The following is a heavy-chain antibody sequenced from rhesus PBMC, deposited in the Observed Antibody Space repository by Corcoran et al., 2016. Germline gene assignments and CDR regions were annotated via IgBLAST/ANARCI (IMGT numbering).Heavy chain of an antibody. Sequence: QVQLQESGPGLVKPSETLSLTCAVSSYSISSGYGWSWIRQPPGKGLAWIGNIGGGSGSTNYNPSLKSRVTLSKDTSNNQFSLHLTSVTAADTAVYYCARVSGIVGTMGAFDICGQGLRVTVSS. CDR2: IGGGSGST. D-gene: IGHD1-20*01. CDR3: ARVSGIVGTMGAFDI. J-gene: IGHJ3*01. CDR1: SYSISSGYG. V-gene: IGHV4-127*01.